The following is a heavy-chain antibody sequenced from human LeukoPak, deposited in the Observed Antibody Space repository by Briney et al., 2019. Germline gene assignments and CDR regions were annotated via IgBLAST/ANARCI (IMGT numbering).Heavy chain of an antibody. CDR1: GYTFTGYY. Sequence: GASVKVSCKASGYTFTGYYMHWVRQAPGQGLEWMGRINPNSGGTNYAQKFQGRVTMTRDTSTSTVYMELSSLRSEDTAVYYCARGTLTYGDYADYWGQGTLVTVSS. D-gene: IGHD4-17*01. CDR2: INPNSGGT. V-gene: IGHV1-2*06. J-gene: IGHJ4*02. CDR3: ARGTLTYGDYADY.